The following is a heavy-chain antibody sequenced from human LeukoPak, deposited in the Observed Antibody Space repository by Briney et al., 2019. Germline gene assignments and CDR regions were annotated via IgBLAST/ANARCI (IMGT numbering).Heavy chain of an antibody. CDR1: GYTFTSYY. D-gene: IGHD5-18*01. CDR3: ARDDSFQFDS. J-gene: IGHJ4*02. CDR2: INPNTGGT. V-gene: IGHV1-2*02. Sequence: ASVKVSCKASGYTFTSYYMHWVRQAPGQGLEWMGWINPNTGGTNYAQKFQGRVTMTRATSISTAYMELSSLTSDDTAVYYCARDDSFQFDSWGQGTLVTVSS.